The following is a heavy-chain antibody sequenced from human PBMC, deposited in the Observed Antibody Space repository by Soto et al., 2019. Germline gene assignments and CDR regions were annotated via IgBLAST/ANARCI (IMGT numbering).Heavy chain of an antibody. J-gene: IGHJ4*02. CDR1: GYTFTGYD. V-gene: IGHV1-8*01. Sequence: QAQLVQSGAEVKKPGASVKVSCKASGYTFTGYDINWVRQATGQGLEWMGWMNPNSGNTGYAQNFQGRVTMTRDNARTTAYMELTSLGDDDSAVYYCAGEKVGTTGSDFWGQGTLVTVSS. D-gene: IGHD1-1*01. CDR3: AGEKVGTTGSDF. CDR2: MNPNSGNT.